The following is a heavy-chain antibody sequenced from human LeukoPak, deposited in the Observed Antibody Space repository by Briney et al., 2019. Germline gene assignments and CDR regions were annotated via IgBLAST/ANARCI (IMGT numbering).Heavy chain of an antibody. D-gene: IGHD5-12*01. V-gene: IGHV4-4*02. CDR1: SGSIFSSNW. Sequence: PSETLSLTCAVSSGSIFSSNWWSWVSQPPGNGLGWIGQIFHSGSTSYSPSLKSRVTMSVDTSKNQFSLRLNSVTAADTAVYYCARVGYGGYGVLDYWGQGTLVTISS. J-gene: IGHJ4*02. CDR2: IFHSGST. CDR3: ARVGYGGYGVLDY.